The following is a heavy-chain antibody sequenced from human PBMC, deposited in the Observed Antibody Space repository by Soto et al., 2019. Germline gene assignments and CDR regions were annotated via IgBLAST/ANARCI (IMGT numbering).Heavy chain of an antibody. V-gene: IGHV1-46*01. D-gene: IGHD2-8*01. CDR3: ARDNPDCTNGVCYTFDY. J-gene: IGHJ4*02. CDR2: INPSGGST. CDR1: GYTFTSYY. Sequence: ASVKVSCKASGYTFTSYYMHWVRQAPGQGLEWMGIINPSGGSTSYAQKFQGRVTMTRDTSTSTVYMELSSLRSEDTAVYYCARDNPDCTNGVCYTFDYWGRGTLVTVSS.